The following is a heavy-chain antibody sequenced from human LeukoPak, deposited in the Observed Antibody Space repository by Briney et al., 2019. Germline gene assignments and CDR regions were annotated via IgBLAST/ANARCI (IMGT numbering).Heavy chain of an antibody. CDR2: IIPMFNTA. D-gene: IGHD1-26*01. CDR3: ARVFARGGEISGSYYYY. Sequence: SVKVSCKASVGTFSSYAVSWVRQAPGQGLEWMGGIIPMFNTANYAQKFQGRVTITTAESTSTVYMELSSLGSEDTAMYYCARVFARGGEISGSYYYYWGQGTLVTVSS. CDR1: VGTFSSYA. J-gene: IGHJ4*02. V-gene: IGHV1-69*05.